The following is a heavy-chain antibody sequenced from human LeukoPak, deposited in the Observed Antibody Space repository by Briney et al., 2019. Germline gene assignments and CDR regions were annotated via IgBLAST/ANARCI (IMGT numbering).Heavy chain of an antibody. J-gene: IGHJ4*02. Sequence: ASVKVSCKASGYTLTSYGISWVRQAPGQGLEWMGWISAYNGNTDYAQKLQGRVTMTTDTSTSTAYMELRSLRSDDTAVYYCARGSPYGDGANYFDYWGQGTLVTVSS. CDR1: GYTLTSYG. CDR2: ISAYNGNT. CDR3: ARGSPYGDGANYFDY. V-gene: IGHV1-18*01. D-gene: IGHD4-17*01.